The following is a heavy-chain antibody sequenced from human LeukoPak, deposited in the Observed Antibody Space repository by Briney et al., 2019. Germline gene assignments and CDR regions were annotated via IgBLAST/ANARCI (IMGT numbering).Heavy chain of an antibody. V-gene: IGHV4-34*01. Sequence: PSETLSLTCAVYGGSFSGYYWSWIRQPPGKGQEWIGEINHSGSTNYNPSLKSRVTISVDTSKNQFPLKLSSVTAADTALYYCARSPWGYYFDYWGQGTLVTVSS. D-gene: IGHD3-16*01. CDR2: INHSGST. CDR3: ARSPWGYYFDY. J-gene: IGHJ4*02. CDR1: GGSFSGYY.